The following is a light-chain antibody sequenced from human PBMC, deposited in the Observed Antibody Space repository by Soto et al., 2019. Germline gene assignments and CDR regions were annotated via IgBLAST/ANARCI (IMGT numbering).Light chain of an antibody. CDR1: TSDIGSQNF. CDR3: SSYTSSTSVV. J-gene: IGLJ3*02. Sequence: QSALTQPASVSGSPGQSITISCTGITSDIGSQNFVSWYQQHPGKAPKLIISDVSTRPSGVSNRFSGSKSGNTASLTLSGLQAEDEADYYCSSYTSSTSVVFGGGTKLTVL. CDR2: DVS. V-gene: IGLV2-14*03.